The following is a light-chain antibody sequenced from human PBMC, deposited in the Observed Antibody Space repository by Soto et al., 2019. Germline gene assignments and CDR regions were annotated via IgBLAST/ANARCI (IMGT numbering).Light chain of an antibody. J-gene: IGLJ3*02. CDR2: DDR. V-gene: IGLV3-21*02. CDR1: NIGSNR. CDR3: QVWDSGTALV. Sequence: SSELTQPPSASVAPGQTARITCEEKNIGSNRVNWYQQKPGQAPVLVVYDDRDRPSGIPERFSGSNGGSMATLIISRVEAGDEADYYCQVWDSGTALVFVGGTKLTVL.